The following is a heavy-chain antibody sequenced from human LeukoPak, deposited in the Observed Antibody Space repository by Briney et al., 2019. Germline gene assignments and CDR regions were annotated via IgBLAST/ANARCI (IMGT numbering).Heavy chain of an antibody. V-gene: IGHV1-69*04. J-gene: IGHJ4*02. CDR3: AGVHDYGDFPFDY. CDR2: IIPIFGIA. CDR1: GGTFSGYA. D-gene: IGHD4-17*01. Sequence: ASVKVSCKASGGTFSGYAISWVRQAPGQGLEWMGRIIPIFGIANYAQKFQGRVTITADKSTSTAYMELSSLRSEDTAVYYCAGVHDYGDFPFDYWGQGTLVTVSS.